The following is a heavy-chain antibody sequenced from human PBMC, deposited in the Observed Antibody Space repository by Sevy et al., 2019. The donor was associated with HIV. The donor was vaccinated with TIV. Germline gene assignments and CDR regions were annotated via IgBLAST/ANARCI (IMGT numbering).Heavy chain of an antibody. V-gene: IGHV1-69*13. CDR1: GDTFSSYA. D-gene: IGHD4-4*01. J-gene: IGHJ3*02. CDR2: IIPIFGTA. Sequence: SVKVSCKASGDTFSSYAISWVRQAPGQGLEWMGGIIPIFGTANYAQKSQGRVTITADESTTTGYMELSSLRSEDTAVYYCARDTMTTITTKAFDIWGQGTMVTVSS. CDR3: ARDTMTTITTKAFDI.